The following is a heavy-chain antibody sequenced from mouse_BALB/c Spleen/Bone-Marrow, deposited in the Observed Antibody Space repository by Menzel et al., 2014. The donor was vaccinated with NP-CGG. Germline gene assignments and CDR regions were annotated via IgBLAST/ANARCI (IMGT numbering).Heavy chain of an antibody. D-gene: IGHD2-14*01. CDR1: GYTFTSYF. Sequence: VQLQQSGPELVKPGASVKMSCKASGYTFTSYFIHWVKQRPGQGLEWIGWIYPGDGGTKYNEKFKGKTTLTADKSSSSAYIFLSSLASEDSSICFCACYRYDEYFDVWGAGTSVTVSS. J-gene: IGHJ1*01. CDR3: ACYRYDEYFDV. CDR2: IYPGDGGT. V-gene: IGHV1S56*01.